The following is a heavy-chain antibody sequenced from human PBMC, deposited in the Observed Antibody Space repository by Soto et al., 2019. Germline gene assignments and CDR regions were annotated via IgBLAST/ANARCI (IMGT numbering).Heavy chain of an antibody. D-gene: IGHD6-19*01. CDR1: GFTFSNAW. Sequence: GSLRLSCAASGFTFSNAWMSWVRQAPGKGLEWVGRIKSKTDGGTTDYAAPVKGRFTISRDDSKNTLYLQMNSLKTEDTAVYYCTTVYFIGGWYAEYFQHWGQGTLVTVSS. CDR2: IKSKTDGGTT. J-gene: IGHJ1*01. CDR3: TTVYFIGGWYAEYFQH. V-gene: IGHV3-15*01.